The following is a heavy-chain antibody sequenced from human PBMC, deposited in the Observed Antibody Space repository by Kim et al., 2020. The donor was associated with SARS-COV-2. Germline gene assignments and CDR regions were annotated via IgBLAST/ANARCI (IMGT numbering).Heavy chain of an antibody. V-gene: IGHV3-15*01. D-gene: IGHD3-10*01. J-gene: IGHJ4*02. CDR3: TTAPRYYYGSGSYPYDY. Sequence: VKGRFTISRDDSKNTLYLQMNSLKTEDTAVYYCTTAPRYYYGSGSYPYDYWGQGTLVTVSS.